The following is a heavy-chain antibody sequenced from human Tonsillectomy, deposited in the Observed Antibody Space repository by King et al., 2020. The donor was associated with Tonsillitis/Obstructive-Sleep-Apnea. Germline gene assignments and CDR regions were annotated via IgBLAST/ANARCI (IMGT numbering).Heavy chain of an antibody. CDR1: GYRFTNYW. CDR3: ASQSSGWLDY. D-gene: IGHD6-19*01. J-gene: IGHJ4*02. V-gene: IGHV5-51*01. CDR2: IYPRDSDT. Sequence: QLVQSGAEVKKPGESLKISCKGSGYRFTNYWIAWVRQMPGKGLEWMGSIYPRDSDTRYRPSFQGHVTISVDKSISSAYLQWSSLRASDTAMYYCASQSSGWLDYWGQGTLVTVSS.